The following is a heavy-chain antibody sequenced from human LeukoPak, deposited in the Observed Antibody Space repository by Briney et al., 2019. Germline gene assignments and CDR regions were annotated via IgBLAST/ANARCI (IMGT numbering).Heavy chain of an antibody. D-gene: IGHD6-19*01. V-gene: IGHV3-53*01. CDR1: GLTLSSNY. J-gene: IGHJ6*03. Sequence: GESLRLSCAASGLTLSSNYISWVRQATGWVLGWVPVNPSGGSTYYVSTLKGQIANSKDNHRNTLNLQNNTLRAEDTAVYYCARVYTGLVLTFYYYHMAFWGKGHTAIV. CDR3: ARVYTGLVLTFYYYHMAF. CDR2: NPSGGST.